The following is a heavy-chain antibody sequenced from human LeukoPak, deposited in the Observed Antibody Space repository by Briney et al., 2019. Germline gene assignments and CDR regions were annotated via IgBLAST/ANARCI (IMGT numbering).Heavy chain of an antibody. CDR3: ARVEEMATHRRFDY. V-gene: IGHV4-31*03. CDR1: GGSISSGGYS. CDR2: IYYSGST. Sequence: SETLSLTCTVSGGSISSGGYSWSWLRQHPGKGLEWIGYIYYSGSTYYNPSLKSRVTISVDTSKNQFSLKLSSVTAADTAVYYCARVEEMATHRRFDYWGQGTLVTVSS. J-gene: IGHJ4*02. D-gene: IGHD5-24*01.